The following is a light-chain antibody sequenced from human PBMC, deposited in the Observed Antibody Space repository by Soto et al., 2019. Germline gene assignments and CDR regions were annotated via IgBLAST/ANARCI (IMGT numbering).Light chain of an antibody. V-gene: IGLV1-40*01. CDR2: GNS. CDR1: SSNIGAGYD. Sequence: QSVLTQPPSVSGAPGQRVTISCTGSSSNIGAGYDVHWYQQLPGTAPKLLIYGNSNRPSGVPDRFSGSKSGTSASLAITGLQAEDEADYYWQSYDSSLSALFGGGTKLPVL. J-gene: IGLJ2*01. CDR3: QSYDSSLSAL.